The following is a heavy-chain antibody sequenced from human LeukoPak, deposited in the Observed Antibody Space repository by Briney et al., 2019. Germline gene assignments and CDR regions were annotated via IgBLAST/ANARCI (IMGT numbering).Heavy chain of an antibody. Sequence: SETLSLTCTVSGASITSASYYWGWIRQPPGKGLEWIGSIYYSRSTYYDPSLKSRVTISVDTSKNQFSLRLSSVTAADTAVYYCVRLTPIHRPFDYWGQGTLVTVSS. D-gene: IGHD1-14*01. V-gene: IGHV4-39*01. CDR3: VRLTPIHRPFDY. CDR1: GASITSASYY. J-gene: IGHJ4*02. CDR2: IYYSRST.